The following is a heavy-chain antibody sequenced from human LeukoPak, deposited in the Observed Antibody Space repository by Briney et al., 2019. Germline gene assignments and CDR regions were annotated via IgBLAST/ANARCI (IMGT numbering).Heavy chain of an antibody. CDR3: ARDSYGFDI. CDR1: GFTVSSNY. Sequence: GGSLRLFCAASGFTVSSNYMSWVRQAPGKGLEWVAVISYDGNGKYCADSVKGRFTISRDNSKNTLYLQMNSLREEDTALYYCARDSYGFDIWGQGTMVTVSS. V-gene: IGHV3-30-3*01. CDR2: ISYDGNGK. J-gene: IGHJ3*02.